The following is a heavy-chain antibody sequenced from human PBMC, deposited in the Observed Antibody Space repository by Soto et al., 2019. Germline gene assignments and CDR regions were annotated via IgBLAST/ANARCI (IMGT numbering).Heavy chain of an antibody. J-gene: IGHJ4*02. V-gene: IGHV4-30-4*01. Sequence: SETLSLTCTVAGGSISSGDDYWSWIRQPPGKGLEWIGYIYYSGSTYYNPSLKSRVTISVDTSKNQFSLKLSSVTAADTAVYYCASNSYGYTFYAYWGQGTLVTVSS. CDR3: ASNSYGYTFYAY. D-gene: IGHD5-18*01. CDR1: GGSISSGDDY. CDR2: IYYSGST.